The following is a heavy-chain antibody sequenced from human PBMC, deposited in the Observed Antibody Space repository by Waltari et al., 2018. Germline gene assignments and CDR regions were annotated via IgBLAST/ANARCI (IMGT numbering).Heavy chain of an antibody. CDR2: SYHSSSI. D-gene: IGHD2-2*01. Sequence: QVQLQESGPGLVKHSETLFIPCTVSGGFISSNYRIWIRQPPGKVLEGFAYSYHSSSIYYNPSLKSRFTISRDTSKNQFSLKLSSVTAADTAVYYCARDSRVNDMDDWGKGTTVTVSS. CDR1: GGFISSNY. CDR3: ARDSRVNDMDD. J-gene: IGHJ6*03. V-gene: IGHV4-59*01.